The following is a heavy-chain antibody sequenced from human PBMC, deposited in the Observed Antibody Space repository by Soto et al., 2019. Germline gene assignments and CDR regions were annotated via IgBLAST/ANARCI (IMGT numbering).Heavy chain of an antibody. D-gene: IGHD2-2*01. J-gene: IGHJ6*02. CDR3: AKGQQCSSTSCHFYYYGMDV. CDR1: GFTFSTYG. CDR2: ISYDGKNK. Sequence: QVQLVESGGGVVQPGRSLRLSCAASGFTFSTYGMHWVRQAPGKGLEWVAVISYDGKNKYYAQSVKGRLTISRANSKNTMHLQVNRLKVEATAVYYCAKGQQCSSTSCHFYYYGMDVWGQGTTVAVSS. V-gene: IGHV3-30*18.